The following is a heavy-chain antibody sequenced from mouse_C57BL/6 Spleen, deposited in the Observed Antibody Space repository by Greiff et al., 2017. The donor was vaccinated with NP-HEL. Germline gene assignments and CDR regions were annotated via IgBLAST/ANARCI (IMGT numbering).Heavy chain of an antibody. CDR1: GYTFTSYW. V-gene: IGHV1-61*01. J-gene: IGHJ1*03. CDR3: ARSGYYGSSYPYFDV. D-gene: IGHD1-1*01. CDR2: IYPSDSET. Sequence: QVQLQQPGAELVRPGSSVKLSCKASGYTFTSYWMDWVKQRPGQGLEWIGNIYPSDSETHYNQKFKDKATLTVDKSSSTAYMQLSSLTSEDSAVYYCARSGYYGSSYPYFDVWGTGTTVTVSS.